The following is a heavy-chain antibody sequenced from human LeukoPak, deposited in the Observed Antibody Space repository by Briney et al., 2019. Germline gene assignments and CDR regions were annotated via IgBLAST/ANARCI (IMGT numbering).Heavy chain of an antibody. V-gene: IGHV1-69*05. CDR1: GYTFTGYY. CDR2: IIPIFGTA. Sequence: SVKVSCKASGYTFTGYYFHWVRQAPGQGLEWMGGIIPIFGTANYAQKFQGRVTITTDESTSTAYMELSSLRSEDTAVYYCARERGTTQPFDYWGQGTLVTVSS. J-gene: IGHJ4*02. D-gene: IGHD1-7*01. CDR3: ARERGTTQPFDY.